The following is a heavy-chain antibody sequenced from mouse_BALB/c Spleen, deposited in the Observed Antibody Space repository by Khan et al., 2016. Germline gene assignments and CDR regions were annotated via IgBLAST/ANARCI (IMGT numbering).Heavy chain of an antibody. CDR3: ARRGDYEGYFDY. J-gene: IGHJ2*01. Sequence: VQLKESGPGLVKPSQSLSLTCTVTGYSITSDYAWNWIRQFPGNKLKWMGYISYSGSTSYNPSLKSRISITRDTSKNQFFLQLNSVTTEDTATYYCARRGDYEGYFDYWGQGTTLTVSS. V-gene: IGHV3-2*02. CDR2: ISYSGST. D-gene: IGHD2-4*01. CDR1: GYSITSDYA.